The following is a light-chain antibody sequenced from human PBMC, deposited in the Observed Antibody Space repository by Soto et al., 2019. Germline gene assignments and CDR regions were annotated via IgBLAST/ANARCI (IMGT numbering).Light chain of an antibody. Sequence: QSALTQPASVSGSPGQSITISCTGTSSDVGGHNYVSWYQHHADKAPKLMIYEVSNRPSGVSNRFSGSKSGNTASLTIYGLQAEDEAEYYCSSFSSSSTLDVFGTGTKLTVL. CDR1: SSDVGGHNY. V-gene: IGLV2-14*01. CDR2: EVS. J-gene: IGLJ1*01. CDR3: SSFSSSSTLDV.